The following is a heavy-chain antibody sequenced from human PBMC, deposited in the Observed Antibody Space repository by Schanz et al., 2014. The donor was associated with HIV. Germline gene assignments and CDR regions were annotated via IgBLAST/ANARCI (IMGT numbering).Heavy chain of an antibody. CDR3: AKDLGGFSAYEAYTSGRGY. CDR2: ISYDGTNE. V-gene: IGHV3-30*18. J-gene: IGHJ4*02. D-gene: IGHD5-12*01. CDR1: GFTFSSYG. Sequence: QVQLVESGGGVVQPGRSLRLSCAASGFTFSSYGMHWVRQAPGKGREWVAVISYDGTNEYYADSVKGRFTVSRDNSKNTLYLQMNSLRAEDTAVYYCAKDLGGFSAYEAYTSGRGYWGQGTLVIVSS.